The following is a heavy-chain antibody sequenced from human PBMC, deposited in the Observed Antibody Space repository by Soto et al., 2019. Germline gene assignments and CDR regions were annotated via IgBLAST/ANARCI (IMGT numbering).Heavy chain of an antibody. V-gene: IGHV1-69*01. J-gene: IGHJ6*02. Sequence: HVQLVQSGSEMKKPGSSVRVSCKASGDSFRSYSLSWVRQAPGQGLEWIGGFIPIFGTPNYAQKFQGRLTSSADESTSTVSMDLSSLRSEDTAVYYCAWARGVVDNYYYYGMDVWGQGTTVTVSS. CDR1: GDSFRSYS. D-gene: IGHD3-22*01. CDR2: FIPIFGTP. CDR3: AWARGVVDNYYYYGMDV.